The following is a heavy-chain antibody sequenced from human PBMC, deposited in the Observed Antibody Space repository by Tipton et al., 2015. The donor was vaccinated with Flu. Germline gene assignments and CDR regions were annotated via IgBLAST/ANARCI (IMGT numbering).Heavy chain of an antibody. Sequence: TLSLTCSLYIGSFSAYYWSWIRQPPGKDLEWVGEINHSGSLNYNPSLKGRVTISVDSSKKQFSLKLRSVTAADTAVYYCARHSSSARGWFDPWGQGTLVTVSS. CDR3: ARHSSSARGWFDP. CDR2: INHSGSL. D-gene: IGHD1-26*01. J-gene: IGHJ5*02. V-gene: IGHV4-34*01. CDR1: IGSFSAYY.